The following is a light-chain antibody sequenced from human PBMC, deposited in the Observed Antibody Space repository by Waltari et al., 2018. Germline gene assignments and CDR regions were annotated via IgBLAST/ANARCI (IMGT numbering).Light chain of an antibody. CDR1: QSISSY. J-gene: IGKJ1*01. CDR3: QQSYSTPPT. V-gene: IGKV1-39*01. CDR2: AAS. Sequence: DIQMTQSPSSLSASVGERVTITCRASQSISSYLNWYQQKPGKAPKLLIYAASSLQIGVPSRFSGSGSGTDFTLSVSSLQPEDFATYYCQQSYSTPPTFSQGTKVEIK.